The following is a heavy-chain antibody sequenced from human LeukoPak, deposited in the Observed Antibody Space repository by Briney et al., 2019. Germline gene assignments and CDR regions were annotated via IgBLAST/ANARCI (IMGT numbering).Heavy chain of an antibody. CDR2: ISFSSSYT. CDR1: GFTYSNYA. CDR3: AREMARGVVPDY. D-gene: IGHD3-10*01. V-gene: IGHV3-11*06. Sequence: GGSLRLSCAASGFTYSNYAMTWVRQAPGKGLEWIAYISFSSSYTNYADSVKGRFTISRDNAKSSLYLQMNSLRGEDTAVYYCAREMARGVVPDYWGQGTLVTVSS. J-gene: IGHJ4*02.